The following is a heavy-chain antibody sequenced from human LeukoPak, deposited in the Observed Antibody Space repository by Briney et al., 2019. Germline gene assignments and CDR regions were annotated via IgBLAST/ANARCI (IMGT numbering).Heavy chain of an antibody. CDR1: GGSISSYY. CDR3: AREGSYGQTYYYYYMDV. CDR2: IYYSGST. D-gene: IGHD5-18*01. V-gene: IGHV4-59*12. J-gene: IGHJ6*03. Sequence: SETLSLTCTVSGGSISSYYWSWIRQPPGKGLEWIGNIYYSGSTNYNPSLKSRVTISVDTSKNQFSLKLSSVTAADTAVYYCAREGSYGQTYYYYYMDVWGKGITVTISS.